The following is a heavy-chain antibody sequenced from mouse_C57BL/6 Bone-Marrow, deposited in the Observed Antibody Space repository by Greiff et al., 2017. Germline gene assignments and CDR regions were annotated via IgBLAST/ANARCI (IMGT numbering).Heavy chain of an antibody. CDR1: GYTFTSYW. CDR3: ARSDSLFAY. V-gene: IGHV1-50*01. Sequence: VQLQQPGAELVKPGASVKLSCKASGYTFTSYWMQWVKQRPGQGLEWIGVIDPSDSYTNYNQKFKGKATLTVDPSSSTAYMQLSSLTSEDSAVYYCARSDSLFAYWGQGTLVTVSA. CDR2: IDPSDSYT. J-gene: IGHJ3*01.